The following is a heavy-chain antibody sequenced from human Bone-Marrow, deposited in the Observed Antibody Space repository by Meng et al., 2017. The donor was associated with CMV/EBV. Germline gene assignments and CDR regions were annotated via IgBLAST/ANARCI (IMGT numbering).Heavy chain of an antibody. CDR1: GYTFTSYD. V-gene: IGHV1-8*03. CDR2: MNPNSGNT. CDR3: ARGGSGWHTTYYYYGMDV. J-gene: IGHJ6*01. D-gene: IGHD6-19*01. Sequence: ASVKVSCKASGYTFTSYDINWVRQATGQGLEWMGWMNPNSGNTGYAQKFQGRVTITRNTSISTAYMELSSLRSEDTAVYYCARGGSGWHTTYYYYGMDVWGQGPTVTCYS.